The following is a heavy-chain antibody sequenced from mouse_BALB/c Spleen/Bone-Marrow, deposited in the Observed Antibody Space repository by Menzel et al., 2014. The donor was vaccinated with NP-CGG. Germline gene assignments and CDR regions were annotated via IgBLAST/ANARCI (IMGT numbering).Heavy chain of an antibody. D-gene: IGHD2-3*01. Sequence: VQLQQSGAEFVKPGASVKLSCTASGFNIKDTYMHWVKRRPEQGLEWIGRIDPANDNTKYDPKFQGKATITADTSSNTVYLQLSSLTSEDTAIYFCARADGYYAWFAYWGQGTLVTVSA. J-gene: IGHJ3*01. CDR2: IDPANDNT. CDR1: GFNIKDTY. V-gene: IGHV14-3*02. CDR3: ARADGYYAWFAY.